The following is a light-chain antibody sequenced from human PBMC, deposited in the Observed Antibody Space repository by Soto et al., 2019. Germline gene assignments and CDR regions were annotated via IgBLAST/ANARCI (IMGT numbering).Light chain of an antibody. J-gene: IGLJ1*01. V-gene: IGLV2-18*01. CDR2: EAS. Sequence: QSALTQPPSVSGSPGQSITVSCTGTSSDIGASNFVSWYQHLPGRAPKVIIYEASNRPSGVPDRFSGSKSGNTASLTISGLQAADEADYYCSLYTSENTYVFGTGTKLTVL. CDR3: SLYTSENTYV. CDR1: SSDIGASNF.